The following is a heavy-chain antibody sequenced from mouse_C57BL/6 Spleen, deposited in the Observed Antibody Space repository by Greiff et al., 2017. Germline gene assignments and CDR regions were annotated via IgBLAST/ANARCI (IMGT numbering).Heavy chain of an antibody. J-gene: IGHJ2*01. Sequence: EVKLMESGPGLVKPSQSLSLTCSVTGYSITSGYYWNWIRQFPGNKLEWMGYISYDGSNNYNPSLKNRISITRDTSKNQFFLKLNSVTTEDTATYYCARDGSSSLDYWGQGTTLTVSS. CDR3: ARDGSSSLDY. V-gene: IGHV3-6*01. CDR1: GYSITSGYY. CDR2: ISYDGSN. D-gene: IGHD1-1*01.